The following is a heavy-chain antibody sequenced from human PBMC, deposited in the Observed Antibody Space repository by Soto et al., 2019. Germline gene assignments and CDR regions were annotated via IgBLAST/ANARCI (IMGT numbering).Heavy chain of an antibody. D-gene: IGHD3-22*01. CDR2: ISGRGDST. CDR3: AKAGPSSGYYYASDY. J-gene: IGHJ4*02. V-gene: IGHV3-23*01. Sequence: GGSLRLSCAASGFTFNKHAMNWVRQAPGKGLEWVSSISGRGDSTYYADSVKGRFTISRDNSKNTLYLQMNSLRAEDTAIYYCAKAGPSSGYYYASDYWGQGTLVTVSS. CDR1: GFTFNKHA.